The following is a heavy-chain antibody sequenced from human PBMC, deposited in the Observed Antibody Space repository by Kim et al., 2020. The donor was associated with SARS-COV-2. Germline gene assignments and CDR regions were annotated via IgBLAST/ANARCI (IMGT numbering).Heavy chain of an antibody. CDR3: ATSTALVRNSWFNP. J-gene: IGHJ5*02. CDR2: FDPEDGET. Sequence: ASVKVSCKVSGYTLTELSMHWVRQAPGKGLEWMGGFDPEDGETIYAQKFQGRVTMTEDTSTDTAYMELSSLRSDDTAVYYCATSTALVRNSWFNPWCQGTVVSVST. D-gene: IGHD5-18*01. V-gene: IGHV1-24*01. CDR1: GYTLTELS.